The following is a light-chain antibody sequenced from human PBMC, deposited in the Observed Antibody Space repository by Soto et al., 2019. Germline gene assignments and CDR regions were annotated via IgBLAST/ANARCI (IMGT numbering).Light chain of an antibody. CDR3: QQYNSYSGT. V-gene: IGKV1-5*01. J-gene: IGKJ1*01. CDR1: QSISSW. Sequence: DIQMTQSHSTLSASVGDRVTITCRASQSISSWLAWYQQKPGKAPKLLIYDASSLESGVPSRFSGSGSGTEFTLTISSLQPDDFAAYYCQQYNSYSGTFGQGTKVDI. CDR2: DAS.